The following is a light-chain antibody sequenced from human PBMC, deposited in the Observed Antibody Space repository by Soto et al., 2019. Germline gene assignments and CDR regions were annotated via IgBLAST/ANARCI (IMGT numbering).Light chain of an antibody. CDR3: QKYNSAPPLT. V-gene: IGKV1-27*01. CDR2: AAS. CDR1: QGISNY. Sequence: DIQMTQSPSSLSASVGDRVTITCRASQGISNYLAWYQQKPGKVPKLLIYAASTLQSGVPSRFSGSGSGTDFTLTVISLQPEDAATYYCQKYNSAPPLTFAGATKVAIK. J-gene: IGKJ4*01.